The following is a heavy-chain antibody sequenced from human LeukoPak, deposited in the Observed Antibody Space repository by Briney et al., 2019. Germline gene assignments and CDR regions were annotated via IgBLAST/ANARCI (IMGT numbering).Heavy chain of an antibody. Sequence: SETLSLTCAVYGGSFSGYYWSWIRQPPGKGLEWIGEINHSGSTNYNPSLKSRVTISVGTSKNQFSLKLSSVTAADTAVYYCARRGIAVAAPHAFDIWGQGTMVTVSS. CDR2: INHSGST. CDR3: ARRGIAVAAPHAFDI. V-gene: IGHV4-34*01. CDR1: GGSFSGYY. D-gene: IGHD6-19*01. J-gene: IGHJ3*02.